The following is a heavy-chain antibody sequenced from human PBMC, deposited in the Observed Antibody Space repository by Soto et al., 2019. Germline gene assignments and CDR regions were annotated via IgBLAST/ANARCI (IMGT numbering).Heavy chain of an antibody. Sequence: PGGSLRLSCVVSGFTFSDYWMNWVRQAPGKGLEWLGNIGTDGRHTYYADSVEGRLTFSRDNAKNSMYLQINSLRAEDTAVYYCVRGTQTPGLDYWGQGTLVTVSS. D-gene: IGHD1-7*01. CDR2: IGTDGRHT. J-gene: IGHJ4*02. CDR1: GFTFSDYW. V-gene: IGHV3-7*03. CDR3: VRGTQTPGLDY.